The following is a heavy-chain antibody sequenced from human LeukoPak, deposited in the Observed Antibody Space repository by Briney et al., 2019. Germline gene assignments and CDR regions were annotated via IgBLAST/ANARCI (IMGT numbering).Heavy chain of an antibody. D-gene: IGHD5-18*01. CDR2: LSGGGGST. CDR3: AKEKDSYGYNYYGLDV. V-gene: IGHV3-23*01. CDR1: GFTFSSYA. Sequence: PGGSLRLSCAASGFTFSSYAMSWVRQAPGKGLEWVSSLSGGGGSTYYADSVKGRFTISRDNSKNTLYVQMNSLRAEDTAVYYCAKEKDSYGYNYYGLDVWGQGTTVTVSS. J-gene: IGHJ6*02.